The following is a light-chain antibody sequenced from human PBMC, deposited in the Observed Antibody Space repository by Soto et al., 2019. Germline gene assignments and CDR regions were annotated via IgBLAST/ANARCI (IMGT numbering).Light chain of an antibody. CDR3: QQYDETPYT. CDR2: WAS. J-gene: IGKJ2*01. Sequence: DIVMTQSPDSLAVSLGERATIHCKSSQSLLYHSNDKNYLGWYQQKPGHPPRVLIYWASTRESGVPDRFSGSGSGTDFTLTISSLQAEDVAVYYCQQYDETPYTFGQGTKLEI. V-gene: IGKV4-1*01. CDR1: QSLLYHSNDKNY.